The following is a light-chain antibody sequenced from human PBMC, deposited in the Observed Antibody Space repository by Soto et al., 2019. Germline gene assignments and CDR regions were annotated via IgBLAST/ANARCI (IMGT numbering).Light chain of an antibody. J-gene: IGLJ2*01. V-gene: IGLV2-8*01. CDR1: SSDVGGYNY. Sequence: QSALTQPPSASGSPGQSVTISCTGTSSDVGGYNYVSWYQQHPGKAPKLMIYEVSKRPSGVPDRFSGSKSGNTGSLTVYGVQAEDEADYYCSSYAGSNNVVFGGGTKLTVL. CDR2: EVS. CDR3: SSYAGSNNVV.